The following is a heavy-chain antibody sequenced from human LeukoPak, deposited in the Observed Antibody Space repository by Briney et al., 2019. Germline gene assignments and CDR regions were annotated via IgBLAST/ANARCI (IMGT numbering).Heavy chain of an antibody. V-gene: IGHV3-23*01. CDR3: AKGLPPSCTWAHWHFDL. D-gene: IGHD2-15*01. CDR2: ISGSGGSI. Sequence: GGSLRLSCVASGFTFSSYVMNWVRQAPGKGLEWVSTISGSGGSIYYADSVKGRFTISRDNSKNTLNLQMNSLRADDTAVYYCAKGLPPSCTWAHWHFDLWGRGALVTVSS. CDR1: GFTFSSYV. J-gene: IGHJ2*01.